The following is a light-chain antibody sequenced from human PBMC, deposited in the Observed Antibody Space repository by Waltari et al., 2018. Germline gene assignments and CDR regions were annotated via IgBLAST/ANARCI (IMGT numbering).Light chain of an antibody. Sequence: DIQMTQSPSSLSASVGDRVTITCRASQGISNDLAWYQQKPGETPTFLIYEASSLKSGIPFRCSGSGSGTDFTLTISSLQSEDFATYYCQHYYNTPWTFGQGTKVEIK. V-gene: IGKV1-NL1*01. J-gene: IGKJ1*01. CDR2: EAS. CDR3: QHYYNTPWT. CDR1: QGISND.